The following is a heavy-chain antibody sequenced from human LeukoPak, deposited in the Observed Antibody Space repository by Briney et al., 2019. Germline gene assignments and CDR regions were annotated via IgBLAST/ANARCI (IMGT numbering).Heavy chain of an antibody. CDR2: ISSSGSTI. V-gene: IGHV3-48*03. Sequence: GGSLRLSCAASGFTFSSYEMNWVRQAPGKGLEWVSYISSSGSTIYYADSVKGRFTISRDNAKNSLYLQMNSLRAEDTAVYYCARGAGAPASYYYYYYYMDVWGKGTTVTISS. CDR3: ARGAGAPASYYYYYYYMDV. CDR1: GFTFSSYE. J-gene: IGHJ6*03. D-gene: IGHD2-15*01.